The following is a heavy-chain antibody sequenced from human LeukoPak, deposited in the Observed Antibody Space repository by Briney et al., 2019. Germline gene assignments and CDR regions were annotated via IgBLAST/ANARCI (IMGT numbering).Heavy chain of an antibody. D-gene: IGHD6-19*01. CDR3: TTDSSGWYGGYFDY. V-gene: IGHV3-15*01. Sequence: GGSLRLSCAASGFTFSNAWMSWVSQAPGKGLEWVGRIKSKTDGGTTDYAAPVKGRFTISRDDSKNTLYPQMNSLKTEDTAVYYCTTDSSGWYGGYFDYWGQGTLVTVSS. J-gene: IGHJ4*02. CDR1: GFTFSNAW. CDR2: IKSKTDGGTT.